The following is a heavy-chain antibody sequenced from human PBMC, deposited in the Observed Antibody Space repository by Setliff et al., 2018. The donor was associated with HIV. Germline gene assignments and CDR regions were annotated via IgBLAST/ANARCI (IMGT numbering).Heavy chain of an antibody. Sequence: TSETLSLTCAVYGGPFSGYCWSWIRQPPGKGLEWIGKIQHSGRINYNPSLRSRVTKSVDTSKNQFSLRLRSVTAADTAVYYCARVSCSSWYSIPRYYYYSMDVWGNGTTVTVSS. D-gene: IGHD6-13*01. CDR2: IQHSGRI. J-gene: IGHJ6*03. CDR3: ARVSCSSWYSIPRYYYYSMDV. CDR1: GGPFSGYC. V-gene: IGHV4-34*01.